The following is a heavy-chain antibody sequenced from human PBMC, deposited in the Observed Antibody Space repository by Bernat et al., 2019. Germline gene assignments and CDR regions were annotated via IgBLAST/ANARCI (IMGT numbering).Heavy chain of an antibody. Sequence: EVQLVESGGGLVKPGGSLRLSCAASGFTFSNAWMSWVRQAPGKGPEWVGRIKSKTDGGTTDYAAPVKGRFTISRDDSKNTLYLQMNSLKTEDTAVYYCTTVDTAMVFGVNYYFDYWGQGTLVTVSS. CDR3: TTVDTAMVFGVNYYFDY. J-gene: IGHJ4*02. CDR2: IKSKTDGGTT. V-gene: IGHV3-15*01. D-gene: IGHD5-18*01. CDR1: GFTFSNAW.